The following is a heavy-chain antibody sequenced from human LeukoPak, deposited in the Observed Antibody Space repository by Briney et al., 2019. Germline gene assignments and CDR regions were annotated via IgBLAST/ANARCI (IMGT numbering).Heavy chain of an antibody. Sequence: GRSLRLSCAASGFTFSSYAMHWVRQAPGKGLVWVSRIYTDGSSTNYADSVKGRFTISRDNAKNTLYLQMNSLRGEDTAVYYCARGASNRFDYWGQGTLVTASS. CDR3: ARGASNRFDY. CDR1: GFTFSSYA. D-gene: IGHD1-14*01. CDR2: IYTDGSST. J-gene: IGHJ4*02. V-gene: IGHV3-74*01.